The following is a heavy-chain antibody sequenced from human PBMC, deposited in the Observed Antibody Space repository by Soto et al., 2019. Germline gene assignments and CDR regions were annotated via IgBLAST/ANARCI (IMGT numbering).Heavy chain of an antibody. V-gene: IGHV1-18*01. CDR2: INTYNGKT. CDR1: GYIFTSYG. J-gene: IGHJ6*02. CDR3: AMVDVYVTPSPQDV. Sequence: QVQLVQSAAEVKNPGASVKVSCKTSGYIFTSYGIGWARQAPGQGLEWMGWINTYNGKTNYAQNLQGRVTLTTDTSTSTAYMELRSLRSNDTAIYYCAMVDVYVTPSPQDVWGQGTTVTVSS. D-gene: IGHD3-16*01.